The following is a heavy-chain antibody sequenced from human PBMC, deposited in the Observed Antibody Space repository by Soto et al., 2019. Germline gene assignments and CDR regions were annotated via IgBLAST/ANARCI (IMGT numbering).Heavy chain of an antibody. CDR1: GGSFSGYY. J-gene: IGHJ5*02. Sequence: PSETLSLTCAVYGGSFSGYYWSWIRQPPGKGLEWIGEINHSGSTNYNPSLKSRVTISVDTSKNQFSLKLSSLRSEDTAVYYCAILHPPVLRYFDWSNWFDPWGQGTLVTVSS. CDR2: INHSGST. D-gene: IGHD3-9*01. V-gene: IGHV4-34*01. CDR3: AILHPPVLRYFDWSNWFDP.